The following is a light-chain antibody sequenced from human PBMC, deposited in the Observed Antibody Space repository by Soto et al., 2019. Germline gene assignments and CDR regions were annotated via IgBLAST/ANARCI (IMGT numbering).Light chain of an antibody. Sequence: QPVLTQPPSASGTPGQRVTISCSGSSSNIGANHINWYQQLPGTAPKLLIYNNDQRPSGVPDRFSASKSGTSASLAISGLQSEDEADYYCDAWDDSLYGAVLGGGTKLTVL. CDR2: NND. CDR1: SSNIGANH. J-gene: IGLJ2*01. V-gene: IGLV1-44*01. CDR3: DAWDDSLYGAV.